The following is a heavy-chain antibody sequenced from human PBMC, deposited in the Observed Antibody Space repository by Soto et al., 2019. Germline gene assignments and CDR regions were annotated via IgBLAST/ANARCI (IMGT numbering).Heavy chain of an antibody. Sequence: QVQLMQSGAEVKKPGASVKVSCKASGDTFTDYYIHWVRQAPGQGLEWMGTVNPSGGHTTYAQHFPGRGTMTTDTSTSTLYMELTSLTSDATAIYYCARGGHVVVVTAALDYWGQGTLVTVSS. CDR1: GDTFTDYY. V-gene: IGHV1-46*01. D-gene: IGHD2-21*02. CDR3: ARGGHVVVVTAALDY. J-gene: IGHJ4*02. CDR2: VNPSGGHT.